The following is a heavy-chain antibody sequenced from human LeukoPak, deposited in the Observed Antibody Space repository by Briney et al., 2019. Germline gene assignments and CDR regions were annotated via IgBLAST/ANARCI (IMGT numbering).Heavy chain of an antibody. J-gene: IGHJ6*03. CDR2: ISSSGSTI. V-gene: IGHV3-48*03. CDR3: ARDPTYDSSGYPHYYMDV. Sequence: GGSLRLSCAASGFTFSSYEMNWVRQAPGKGLEWVSYISSSGSTIYYADSVKGRFTISRDNAKNSLYLQMNSLRAEDTAVYYCARDPTYDSSGYPHYYMDVWGKGTTVTVSS. D-gene: IGHD3-22*01. CDR1: GFTFSSYE.